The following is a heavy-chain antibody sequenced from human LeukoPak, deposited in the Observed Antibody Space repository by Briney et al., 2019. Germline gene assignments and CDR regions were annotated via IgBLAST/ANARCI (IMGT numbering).Heavy chain of an antibody. D-gene: IGHD1-26*01. J-gene: IGHJ4*02. Sequence: SETLSLTCTVSGGSISSYYWSWIRQPAGKGLEWIGRIYTSGSTNYNPSLESRVTMSVDTSKNQFSLKLSSVTAADTAVYYCAGTMESESFATFDYWGQGTLVTVSS. CDR1: GGSISSYY. CDR3: AGTMESESFATFDY. CDR2: IYTSGST. V-gene: IGHV4-4*07.